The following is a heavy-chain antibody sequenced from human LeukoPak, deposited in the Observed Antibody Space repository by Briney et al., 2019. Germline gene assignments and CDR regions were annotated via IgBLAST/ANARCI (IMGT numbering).Heavy chain of an antibody. Sequence: PGGSLRLSCAASGFTFSNFWMSWVRQAPGKGLEWVAVISYDGSNKYYADSVKGRFTISRDNSKNTLYLQMNSLRAEDTAVYYCARGYYGSGSFDYWGQGTLVTVSS. D-gene: IGHD3-10*01. CDR2: ISYDGSNK. V-gene: IGHV3-30*03. J-gene: IGHJ4*02. CDR3: ARGYYGSGSFDY. CDR1: GFTFSNFW.